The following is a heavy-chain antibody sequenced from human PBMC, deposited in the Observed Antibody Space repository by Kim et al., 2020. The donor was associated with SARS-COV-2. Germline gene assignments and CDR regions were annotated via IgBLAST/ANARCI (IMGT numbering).Heavy chain of an antibody. CDR3: ARSMGIQLWSKVGYYYYGMDV. Sequence: GGSLRLSCAASGFTFSSYSMNWVRQAPGKGLEWVSSISSSSSYIYYADSVKGRFTISRDNAKNSLYLQMNSLRAEDTAVYYCARSMGIQLWSKVGYYYYGMDVWGQGTTVTVSS. CDR2: ISSSSSYI. J-gene: IGHJ6*02. CDR1: GFTFSSYS. V-gene: IGHV3-21*04. D-gene: IGHD5-18*01.